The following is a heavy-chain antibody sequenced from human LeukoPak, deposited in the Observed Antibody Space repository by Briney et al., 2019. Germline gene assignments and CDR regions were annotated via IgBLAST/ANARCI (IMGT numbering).Heavy chain of an antibody. V-gene: IGHV4-31*03. Sequence: SQTLSLTCTVSGGSISSGGYYWSWIRQHPGKGLEWIGYIYYSGSANYNPSLKSRVTISVDTSKNQFSLNLSSVTAADTAVYYCARKNNCGGDCYFDYWGQGTLVTVSS. D-gene: IGHD2-21*02. CDR3: ARKNNCGGDCYFDY. CDR2: IYYSGSA. J-gene: IGHJ4*02. CDR1: GGSISSGGYY.